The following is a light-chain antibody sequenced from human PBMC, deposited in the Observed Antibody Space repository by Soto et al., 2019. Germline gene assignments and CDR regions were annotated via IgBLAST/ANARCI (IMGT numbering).Light chain of an antibody. CDR1: QSVSSGY. V-gene: IGKV3D-20*02. Sequence: EIVLTQSPGTLSLSPGERATLSCRASQSVSSGYLAWYQQKPGQAPRLLIYGASTRATGIPDRFSGSGSGTDFTLTISRLEPEDFAVYYCQQRSNWPLTFGGGTKVDIK. J-gene: IGKJ4*01. CDR2: GAS. CDR3: QQRSNWPLT.